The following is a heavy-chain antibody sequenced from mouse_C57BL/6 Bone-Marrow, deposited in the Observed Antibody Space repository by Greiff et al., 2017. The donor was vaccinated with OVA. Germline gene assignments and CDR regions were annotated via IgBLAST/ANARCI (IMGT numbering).Heavy chain of an antibody. J-gene: IGHJ1*03. V-gene: IGHV1-62-2*01. Sequence: QVQLQQSGAELVKPGASVKLSCKASGYTFTEYTIHWVKQRSGQGLEWIGWFYPGSGSIKYNEKFKDKATLTADKSSSTVYMELSRLTSEDSSVYFCGRNEEFINTVVAKGYWYFDVWGTGTTVTVSS. CDR3: GRNEEFINTVVAKGYWYFDV. CDR1: GYTFTEYT. CDR2: FYPGSGSI. D-gene: IGHD1-1*01.